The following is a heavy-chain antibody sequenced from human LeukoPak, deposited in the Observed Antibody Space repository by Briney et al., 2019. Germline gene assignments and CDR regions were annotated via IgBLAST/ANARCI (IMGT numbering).Heavy chain of an antibody. CDR1: GFTFSSYA. D-gene: IGHD3-16*02. CDR2: ISGSGGST. J-gene: IGHJ4*02. Sequence: GGSLRLSCAASGFTFSSYAMSWVRQAPGKGLEWVSAISGSGGSTYYADSVKGRFTISRDNSKNTLYLQMNGLRAEDTAVYFCAKTVSGSHSYQGGDYWGQGTLVTVST. V-gene: IGHV3-23*01. CDR3: AKTVSGSHSYQGGDY.